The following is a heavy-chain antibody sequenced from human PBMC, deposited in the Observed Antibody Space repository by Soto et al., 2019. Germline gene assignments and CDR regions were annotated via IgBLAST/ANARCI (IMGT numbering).Heavy chain of an antibody. Sequence: QVQLVQSGAEVKKPGSSVKVSCKASGGTFSSYAISWVRQAPGQGLEWMGGIIPIFGTANYAQKFQGRVTITADESTSTAYMELSSLRSEDTAVYYCASERKRQQQLLLKGACDIWGQGTMVTVSS. CDR1: GGTFSSYA. CDR3: ASERKRQQQLLLKGACDI. D-gene: IGHD2-15*01. V-gene: IGHV1-69*01. CDR2: IIPIFGTA. J-gene: IGHJ3*02.